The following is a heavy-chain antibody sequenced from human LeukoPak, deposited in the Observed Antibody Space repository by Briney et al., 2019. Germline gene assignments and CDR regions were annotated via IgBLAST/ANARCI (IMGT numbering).Heavy chain of an antibody. J-gene: IGHJ4*02. CDR3: ARDQPYDYGDYVGWFAYYFDY. CDR2: ISYDGSNK. Sequence: GRSLRLSCAASGFTFSSYAMHWVRQAPGKGLEWVAVISYDGSNKYYADSVKGRFTISRDNSKNTLYLQMNSLRAEDTAVYYCARDQPYDYGDYVGWFAYYFDYWGQGTLVTVSS. CDR1: GFTFSSYA. D-gene: IGHD4-17*01. V-gene: IGHV3-30-3*01.